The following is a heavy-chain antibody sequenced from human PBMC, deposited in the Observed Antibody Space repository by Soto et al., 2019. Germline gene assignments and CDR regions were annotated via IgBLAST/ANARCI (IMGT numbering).Heavy chain of an antibody. J-gene: IGHJ6*02. CDR2: ISSSSSVI. CDR1: GFTFSTHS. V-gene: IGHV3-48*02. CDR3: AGDIGYSYGYGMDV. Sequence: EGQLVESGGGLVQPGGSLRLSCVASGFTFSTHSINWVRRAPGKGLEWVSYISSSSSVIYYADSVKGRFTVSRDNAKNSVYLEMNSLRDEDTAMYYCAGDIGYSYGYGMDVWGQGTTVTVSS. D-gene: IGHD5-18*01.